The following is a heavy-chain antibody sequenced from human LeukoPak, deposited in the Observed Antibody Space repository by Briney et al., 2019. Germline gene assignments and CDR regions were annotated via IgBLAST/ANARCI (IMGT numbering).Heavy chain of an antibody. V-gene: IGHV4-34*01. Sequence: KPSETLSLTCAVYGGTFSGYYWSWIRQPPGKGLEWIGEINHSGSTNYNPFLKSRVTISVDTSKNQFSLKLSSVTAADTAVYYCARGSIAAAGTQPFDYWGQRTLVTVSS. CDR2: INHSGST. D-gene: IGHD6-13*01. J-gene: IGHJ4*02. CDR1: GGTFSGYY. CDR3: ARGSIAAAGTQPFDY.